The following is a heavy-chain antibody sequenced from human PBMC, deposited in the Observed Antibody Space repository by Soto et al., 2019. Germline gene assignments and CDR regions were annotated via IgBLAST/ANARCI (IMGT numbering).Heavy chain of an antibody. V-gene: IGHV1-3*01. Sequence: ASVKVSCKASGYTFTSYAMHRVRQAPGQRLEWMGWINAGNGNTKYSQKFQGRVTITRDTSASTAYMELSSLRSEDTAVYYCARVIIAAAGTRLDPWGQGALVTVSS. CDR2: INAGNGNT. J-gene: IGHJ5*02. CDR1: GYTFTSYA. CDR3: ARVIIAAAGTRLDP. D-gene: IGHD6-13*01.